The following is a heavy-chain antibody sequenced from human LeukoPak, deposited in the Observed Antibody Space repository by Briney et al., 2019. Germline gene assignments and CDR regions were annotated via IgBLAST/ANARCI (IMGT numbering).Heavy chain of an antibody. Sequence: SETLSLTCAVSGGSVNSHFCSWVRHSPGKELEWIGYYHYGGSTLYNPSLSSRVTISVDTSKNHFSLRLNSVTAADTGVYYCAIMGSAYGNAFDVWGQGTMVTVSP. D-gene: IGHD1-1*01. CDR2: YHYGGST. CDR3: AIMGSAYGNAFDV. V-gene: IGHV4-59*02. CDR1: GGSVNSHF. J-gene: IGHJ3*01.